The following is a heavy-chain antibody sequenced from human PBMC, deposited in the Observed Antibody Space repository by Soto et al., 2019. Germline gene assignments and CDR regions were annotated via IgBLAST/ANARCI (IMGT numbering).Heavy chain of an antibody. D-gene: IGHD3-10*01. CDR3: AAGFPPDY. V-gene: IGHV3-7*01. J-gene: IGHJ3*01. Sequence: EVQLVESGGVLVQPGGSLRVSCAASGFTFSTSWMNWVRQAPGKGLEWVANINGDGSEEYYVDSVRGRFTISRDNVKNSLFLQMNSLGAEGTAVYYWAAGFPPDYWGQGTLVTVSS. CDR1: GFTFSTSW. CDR2: INGDGSEE.